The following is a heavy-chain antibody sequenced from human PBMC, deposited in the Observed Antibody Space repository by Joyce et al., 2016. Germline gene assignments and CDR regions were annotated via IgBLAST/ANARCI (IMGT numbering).Heavy chain of an antibody. CDR2: IYHGGIT. J-gene: IGHJ4*02. CDR3: ARDGFGEFDYFDY. V-gene: IGHV4-38-2*02. CDR1: GYSISSGYY. D-gene: IGHD3-10*01. Sequence: QVQLQESGPGLVRPSETLSLTCAVSGYSISSGYYWGWIRQSPGKGLEWIGSIYHGGITYYTPSLKRRVILSVDTSKKHFSLRLTSVTAADTAVYYCARDGFGEFDYFDYWGQGTLVTVSS.